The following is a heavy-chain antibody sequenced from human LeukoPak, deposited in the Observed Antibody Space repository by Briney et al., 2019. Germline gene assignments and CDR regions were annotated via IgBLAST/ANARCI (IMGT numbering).Heavy chain of an antibody. CDR3: AKDRYCSGGSCYSGFDY. Sequence: GGSLRLSCAASGFTLSSYAMSWVGQAPGKGLEWDSAISGSGSSTYYADSVKGRFTISRDNSKNTLYLQMNSLRAEDTAVYYCAKDRYCSGGSCYSGFDYWGQATLVTVSS. CDR2: ISGSGSST. V-gene: IGHV3-23*01. J-gene: IGHJ4*02. D-gene: IGHD2-15*01. CDR1: GFTLSSYA.